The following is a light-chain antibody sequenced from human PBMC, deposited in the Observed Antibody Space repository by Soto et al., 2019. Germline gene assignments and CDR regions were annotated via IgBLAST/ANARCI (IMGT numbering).Light chain of an antibody. CDR3: SSYAGGKNLV. Sequence: QSALTQPPSASGSPGQSVTIPCTGTSSDVGGYKYVSWYQQYPGKAPKLLIYEVTKRPSGVPDRFSGSKSGNTASLTVSGLQAEDEAVYYCSSYAGGKNLVFGGGTKLTVL. V-gene: IGLV2-8*01. CDR2: EVT. J-gene: IGLJ2*01. CDR1: SSDVGGYKY.